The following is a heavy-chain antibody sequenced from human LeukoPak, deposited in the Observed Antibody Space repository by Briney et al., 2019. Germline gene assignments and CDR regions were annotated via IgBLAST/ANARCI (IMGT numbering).Heavy chain of an antibody. V-gene: IGHV3-48*03. Sequence: PGGSLRLSCVASGFSFSNFEMNWARQAPGKGLQCVSYISSGGSSIYYADSVKGRFTISRDNAKNSVFLQMNSLRAEDTAIYYCVRELNDLTWGQGTLVTVSP. J-gene: IGHJ4*02. CDR3: VRELNDLT. CDR2: ISSGGSSI. CDR1: GFSFSNFE. D-gene: IGHD3-3*01.